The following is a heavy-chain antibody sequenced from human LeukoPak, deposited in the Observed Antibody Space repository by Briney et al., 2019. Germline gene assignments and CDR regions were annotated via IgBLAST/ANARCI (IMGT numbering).Heavy chain of an antibody. J-gene: IGHJ5*02. CDR3: ARRHPYNP. D-gene: IGHD4-11*01. V-gene: IGHV4-39*07. Sequence: PSETLSLTCTVPGVSISSGTYYGGWIRQPPGKGLEWIGRIHYSGTTYYNPSLKSQSTISIDTPKNQFSLKLTSLTPAHPPRYSCARRHPYNPWGQGTLVTVSS. CDR1: GVSISSGTYY. CDR2: IHYSGTT.